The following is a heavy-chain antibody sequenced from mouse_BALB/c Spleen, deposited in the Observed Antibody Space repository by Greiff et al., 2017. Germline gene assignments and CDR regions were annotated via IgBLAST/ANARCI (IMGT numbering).Heavy chain of an antibody. V-gene: IGHV1S22*01. CDR1: GYTFTSYW. J-gene: IGHJ1*01. Sequence: LQQPGSELVRPGASVKLSCKASGYTFTSYWMHWVKQRPGQGLEWIGNIYPGSGSTNYDEKFKSKATLTVDTSSSTAYMQLSSLTSEDFAVYYCTIHYYGYLDVWGAGTTVTVSS. CDR2: IYPGSGST. CDR3: TIHYYGYLDV. D-gene: IGHD1-2*01.